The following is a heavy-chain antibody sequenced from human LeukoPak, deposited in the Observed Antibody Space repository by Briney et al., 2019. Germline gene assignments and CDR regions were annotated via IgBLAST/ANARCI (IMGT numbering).Heavy chain of an antibody. Sequence: PGGSLRLSCAASGFTFSSYSMNWVRQAPGKGLEWVSSISSSSSYIYYADSVKGRFTISRDNAKNSLYLQMNSPRAEDTAVYYCAAGYSSGWYYFDYWGQGTLVTVSS. CDR1: GFTFSSYS. CDR2: ISSSSSYI. J-gene: IGHJ4*02. V-gene: IGHV3-21*01. D-gene: IGHD6-19*01. CDR3: AAGYSSGWYYFDY.